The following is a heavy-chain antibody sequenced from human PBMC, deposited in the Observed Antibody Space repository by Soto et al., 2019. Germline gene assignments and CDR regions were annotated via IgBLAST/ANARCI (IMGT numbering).Heavy chain of an antibody. CDR3: IQSRCGGDCLQSYASYYYYGMDV. V-gene: IGHV2-5*02. CDR2: IYWDDDK. CDR1: AFSLSTGGVG. D-gene: IGHD2-21*02. Sequence: QITLKESGPTLVKPTQTLTLTCTFSAFSLSTGGVGVGWIRQPPGKALEWLALIYWDDDKRYSPSLRSRLTITTDTTKTQVVLTMTNMDPVDTATYYCIQSRCGGDCLQSYASYYYYGMDVWGQGTTVTVSS. J-gene: IGHJ6*02.